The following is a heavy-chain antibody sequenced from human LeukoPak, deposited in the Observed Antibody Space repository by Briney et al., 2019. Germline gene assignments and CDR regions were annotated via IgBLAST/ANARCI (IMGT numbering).Heavy chain of an antibody. V-gene: IGHV3-48*04. CDR1: GFPFSNYA. D-gene: IGHD3-22*01. Sequence: GGSLRLSCAASGFPFSNYAMNWVRQAPGKGLEWVSYISSSSSTIYYADSVKGRFTISRDNAKNSLYLQMNSLRAEDTAVYYCARDTYYYDSSGYYQIPDYWGQGTLVTVSS. CDR2: ISSSSSTI. J-gene: IGHJ4*02. CDR3: ARDTYYYDSSGYYQIPDY.